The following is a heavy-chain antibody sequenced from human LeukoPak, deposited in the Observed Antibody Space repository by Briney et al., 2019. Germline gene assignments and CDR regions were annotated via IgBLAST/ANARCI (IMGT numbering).Heavy chain of an antibody. CDR2: VNPYNGKT. Sequence: ASVKVSCKASGYTFSNYGISWVRQAPGQGLEWIGWVNPYNGKTNYAQKFLGRVSMTTDTSTTTAYMDLSSLRSDDTALYYCARTIVTAPAGAFDTWGQGTMVTVSS. V-gene: IGHV1-18*01. J-gene: IGHJ3*02. CDR3: ARTIVTAPAGAFDT. D-gene: IGHD2-21*02. CDR1: GYTFSNYG.